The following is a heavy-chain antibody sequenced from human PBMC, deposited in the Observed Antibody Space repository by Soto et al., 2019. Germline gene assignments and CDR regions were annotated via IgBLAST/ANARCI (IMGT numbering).Heavy chain of an antibody. CDR1: GDSISSSNW. J-gene: IGHJ3*02. V-gene: IGHV4-4*02. CDR2: IYHSGST. Sequence: QVQLQESGPGLVKPSGTLSLTCTVSGDSISSSNWWSWVRQPPGKGLEWIGEIYHSGSTNYNPSRKGRVTIAVDKSKNQSSRRWSSVTAADTAGLYCARSPSSSWYGGGAFDIGGQGTMVTVSS. D-gene: IGHD6-13*01. CDR3: ARSPSSSWYGGGAFDI.